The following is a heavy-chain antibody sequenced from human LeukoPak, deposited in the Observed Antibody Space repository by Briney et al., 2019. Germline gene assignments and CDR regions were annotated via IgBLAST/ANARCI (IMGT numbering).Heavy chain of an antibody. CDR1: GFTFSSYS. CDR3: ARDREGHTASDY. J-gene: IGHJ4*02. Sequence: GGSLRLSCAASGFTFSSYSMNWVRQAPGKGREWVSSISSSSSYIYYADSVKGRFTISRDNAKNSLYLQMNSLRAEDTAVYYCARDREGHTASDYWGQGTLVTVSS. CDR2: ISSSSSYI. V-gene: IGHV3-21*01. D-gene: IGHD5-18*01.